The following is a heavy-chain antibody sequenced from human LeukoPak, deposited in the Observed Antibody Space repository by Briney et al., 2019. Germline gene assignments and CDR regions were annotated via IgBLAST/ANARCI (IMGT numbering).Heavy chain of an antibody. CDR3: AKDFRDYGDLYYFDY. CDR1: GFTFSNYV. D-gene: IGHD4-17*01. J-gene: IGHJ4*02. V-gene: IGHV3-23*01. CDR2: ISGSGGST. Sequence: GGSLRLSCAASGFTFSNYVMSWVRQAPGKGLEWVSTISGSGGSTYYADSVKGRFTISRDNSKNTLYLQMNSLRAEDTAVYYCAKDFRDYGDLYYFDYWGQGTLVTVSS.